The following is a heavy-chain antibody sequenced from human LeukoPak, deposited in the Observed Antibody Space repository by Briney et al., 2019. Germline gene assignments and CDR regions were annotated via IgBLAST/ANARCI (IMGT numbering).Heavy chain of an antibody. V-gene: IGHV4-34*01. J-gene: IGHJ6*02. CDR2: INHSGST. Sequence: PSETLSLTYAVYGGSFSGYYWSWIRQPPGKGLEWIGEINHSGSTNYNPSLKSRVTISVDTSKNQFSLKLSSVTAADTAVYYCARDPRTRDYYYYGMDVWGQGTTVTVSS. CDR3: ARDPRTRDYYYYGMDV. CDR1: GGSFSGYY.